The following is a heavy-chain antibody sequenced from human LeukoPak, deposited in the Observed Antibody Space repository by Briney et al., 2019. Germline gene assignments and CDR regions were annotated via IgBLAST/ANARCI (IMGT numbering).Heavy chain of an antibody. V-gene: IGHV4-4*02. CDR2: MYLSGTT. D-gene: IGHD3-22*01. CDR1: GDSTNSLDL. CDR3: AGLVGRYSSGLYYYYFDY. Sequence: ETLSLTCTVSGDSTNSLDLWSWVRQPPGKGLEWIGEMYLSGTTHSNPSVKSRVTISIDKSKNQFFLNLSSVTAADTAVYYCAGLVGRYSSGLYYYYFDYWGQGTLVTVSS. J-gene: IGHJ4*02.